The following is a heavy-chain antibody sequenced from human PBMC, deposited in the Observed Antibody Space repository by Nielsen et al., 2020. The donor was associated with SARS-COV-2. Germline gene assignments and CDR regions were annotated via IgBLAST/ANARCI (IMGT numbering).Heavy chain of an antibody. V-gene: IGHV1-8*01. D-gene: IGHD5-12*01. CDR2: MNPNSGNT. CDR3: ARGQHRPRYSGYSL. CDR1: GYTFTSYD. J-gene: IGHJ4*02. Sequence: ASVKVSCKASGYTFTSYDINWVRQATGQGLEWMGWMNPNSGNTGYAQKFQGRVTMTRNTSISTAYMELCSLRSEDTAVYYCARGQHRPRYSGYSLWGQGTLVTVSS.